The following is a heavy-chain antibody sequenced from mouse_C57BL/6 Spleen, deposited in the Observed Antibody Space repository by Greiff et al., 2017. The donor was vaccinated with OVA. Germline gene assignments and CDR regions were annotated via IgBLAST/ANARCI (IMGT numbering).Heavy chain of an antibody. CDR1: GFTFSSYA. J-gene: IGHJ2*01. D-gene: IGHD1-1*01. V-gene: IGHV5-4*01. CDR2: ISDGGSYT. CDR3: ARDEKITTVGELFDY. Sequence: EVQRVESGGGLVKPGGSLKLSCAASGFTFSSYAMSWVRQTPEKRLEWVATISDGGSYTYYPDNVKGRFTISRDNAKNNLYLQMSHLKSEDTAMYYCARDEKITTVGELFDYWGQGTTLTVSS.